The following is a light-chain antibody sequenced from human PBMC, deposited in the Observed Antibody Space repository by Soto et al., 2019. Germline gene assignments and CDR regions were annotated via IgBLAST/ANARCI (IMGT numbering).Light chain of an antibody. CDR2: NND. Sequence: QSVLTQPPSASGTPGQRVTISCSGSRSNIGSNPVNWYQQLPRTAPKLLFYNNDQRPSGVPDRFSGAKSGTSASLAISGLQSEDEADYYCVAWDDRLNGYVFGTGTKLTVL. CDR3: VAWDDRLNGYV. J-gene: IGLJ1*01. CDR1: RSNIGSNP. V-gene: IGLV1-44*01.